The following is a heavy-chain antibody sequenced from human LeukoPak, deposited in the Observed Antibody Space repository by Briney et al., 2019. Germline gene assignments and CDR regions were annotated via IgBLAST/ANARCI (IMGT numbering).Heavy chain of an antibody. V-gene: IGHV4-34*01. CDR3: ARGSRRWFDP. Sequence: SETLSLTCAVYGGSLSGCYWSWIRQPPGKGLEWIGEINHSGSTNYNPSLKSRVTISVDTSKNQFSLKLSSVTAADTAVYYCARGSRRWFDPWGQGTLVTVSS. J-gene: IGHJ5*02. CDR2: INHSGST. CDR1: GGSLSGCY.